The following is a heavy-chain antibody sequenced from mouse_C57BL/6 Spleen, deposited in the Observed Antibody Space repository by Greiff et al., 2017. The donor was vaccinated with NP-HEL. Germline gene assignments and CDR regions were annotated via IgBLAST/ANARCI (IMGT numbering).Heavy chain of an antibody. V-gene: IGHV2-9-1*01. Sequence: VQLVESGPGLVAPSQSLSITCTVSGFSLTSYAISWVRQPPGKGLEWLGVLWTGGGTNYTSALKSRLSISNDNSKSHVFLTMNSLQTDDTARYYCAREGSEDHYAMDYWGQGTSVTVSS. J-gene: IGHJ4*01. CDR3: AREGSEDHYAMDY. CDR2: LWTGGGT. CDR1: GFSLTSYA.